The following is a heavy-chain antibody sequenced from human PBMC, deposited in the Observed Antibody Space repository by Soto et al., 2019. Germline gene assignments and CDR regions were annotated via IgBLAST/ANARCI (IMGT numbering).Heavy chain of an antibody. CDR3: AKAFVSGSSPYYYHGMDV. J-gene: IGHJ6*02. CDR1: GVTVYSYA. CDR2: ISGSGGST. Sequence: CMELACAASGVTVYSYAVAGVCQAPGKGLEWVSAISGSGGSTYYADSVKGRFTISRDNSKSTLYLQMNSLRAEDTAVYYCAKAFVSGSSPYYYHGMDVRGQGTTVTVSS. V-gene: IGHV3-23*01. D-gene: IGHD3-16*01.